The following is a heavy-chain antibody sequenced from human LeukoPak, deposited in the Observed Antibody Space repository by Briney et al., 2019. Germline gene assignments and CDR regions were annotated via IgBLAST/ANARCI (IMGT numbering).Heavy chain of an antibody. J-gene: IGHJ4*02. CDR3: ARTPDAGWVLSDY. CDR2: ISSSSSYI. CDR1: GFTFSSYS. V-gene: IGHV3-21*01. Sequence: PGGSLRLSCAASGFTFSSYSMNWVRQAPGKGLEWVSSISSSSSYIYYADSVKGRFTISRDNAKNSLYPQMNSLRAEDTAVYYCARTPDAGWVLSDYWGQGTLVTVSS. D-gene: IGHD2-8*01.